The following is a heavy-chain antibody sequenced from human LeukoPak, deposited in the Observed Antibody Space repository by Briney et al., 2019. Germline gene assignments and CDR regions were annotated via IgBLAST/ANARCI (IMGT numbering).Heavy chain of an antibody. CDR3: ARSFERRWFDP. J-gene: IGHJ5*02. CDR2: INHSGST. CDR1: GVSFSGYY. D-gene: IGHD1-1*01. V-gene: IGHV4-34*01. Sequence: SETLSLTCAVYGVSFSGYYWSWIRPPPGKGLEWIGEINHSGSTNYNPSLKSRVTISVDTSKNQFSLKLSSVTAADTAVYYCARSFERRWFDPWGQGTLVTVSS.